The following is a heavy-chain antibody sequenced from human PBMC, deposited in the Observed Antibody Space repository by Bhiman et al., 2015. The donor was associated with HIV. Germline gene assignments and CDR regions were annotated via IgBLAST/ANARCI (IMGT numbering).Heavy chain of an antibody. V-gene: IGHV3-33*06. CDR2: IWHDGTNK. CDR1: GFSFSSYG. Sequence: QVQLVESGGGVVQPGRSLRLSCTASGFSFSSYGMHWVRQAPGKGLEWVAVIWHDGTNKDYPDSVKGRFTISRDNSKNTLYLQMNSLRAEDTAVYYCAKHRSGGDTYMDVWGKGTTVTVSS. J-gene: IGHJ6*03. D-gene: IGHD6-25*01. CDR3: AKHRSGGDTYMDV.